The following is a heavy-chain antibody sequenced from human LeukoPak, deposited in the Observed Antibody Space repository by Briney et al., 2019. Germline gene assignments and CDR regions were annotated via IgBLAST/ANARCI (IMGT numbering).Heavy chain of an antibody. CDR1: GFTFSSYS. J-gene: IGHJ4*02. V-gene: IGHV3-48*01. CDR2: ISSSSSTI. D-gene: IGHD1-26*01. CDR3: ARYRGKWELLLPYFHY. Sequence: GGSLRLSCAASGFTFSSYSMNWVRQAPGKGLEWVSYISSSSSTIYYADSVKGRFTISRDNAKNSLYLQMNSLRAEDTAVYYCARYRGKWELLLPYFHYWGQGPLPNVSS.